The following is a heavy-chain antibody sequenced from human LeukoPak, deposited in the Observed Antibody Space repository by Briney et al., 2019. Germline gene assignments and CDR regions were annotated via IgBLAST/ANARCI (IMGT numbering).Heavy chain of an antibody. CDR3: ARDPEDYGSGSL. V-gene: IGHV4-59*01. CDR2: IYYSGST. D-gene: IGHD3-10*01. Sequence: SETLSLTCTVSGGSISSYSWSWIRQPPGKGLEWIGYIYYSGSTNYNPSLKSRVTISVDTSKNQFSLKLSSVTAADTAVYYCARDPEDYGSGSLWGQGTLVTVSS. CDR1: GGSISSYS. J-gene: IGHJ4*02.